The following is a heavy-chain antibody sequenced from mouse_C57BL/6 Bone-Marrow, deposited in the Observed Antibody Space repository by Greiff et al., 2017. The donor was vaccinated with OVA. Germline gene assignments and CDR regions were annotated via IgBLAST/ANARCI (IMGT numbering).Heavy chain of an antibody. D-gene: IGHD1-1*02. CDR1: GYTFTDYE. J-gene: IGHJ2*01. V-gene: IGHV1-15*01. CDR2: IDPETGGT. Sequence: VKLQESGAELVRPGASVTLSCKASGYTFTDYEMHWVKQTPVHGLEWIGAIDPETGGTAYNQKFKGKAILTADKSSSTAYMELRSLTSEDSAVYYCTNRGGYLDYWGQGTTLTVSS. CDR3: TNRGGYLDY.